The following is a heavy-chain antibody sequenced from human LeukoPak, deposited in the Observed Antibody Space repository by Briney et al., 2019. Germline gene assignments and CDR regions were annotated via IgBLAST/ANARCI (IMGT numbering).Heavy chain of an antibody. CDR1: GYTFTGYY. D-gene: IGHD3-22*01. J-gene: IGHJ3*02. CDR2: INPSGGST. V-gene: IGHV1-46*01. Sequence: GASVKVSCKASGYTFTGYYMHWVRQAPGQGLEWMGIINPSGGSTSYAQKFQGRVTMTRDMSTSTVYMELSSLRSEDTAVYYCARGRHYDSRDYYYEGDAFDIWGQGTMVTVSS. CDR3: ARGRHYDSRDYYYEGDAFDI.